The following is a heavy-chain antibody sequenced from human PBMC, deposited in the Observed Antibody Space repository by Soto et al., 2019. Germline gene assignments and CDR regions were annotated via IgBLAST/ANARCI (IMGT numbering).Heavy chain of an antibody. CDR3: ARSPVVPAAISPTDWFDP. CDR1: GGTFSSYT. CDR2: IIPILGIA. V-gene: IGHV1-69*02. J-gene: IGHJ5*02. Sequence: QVQLVQSGAEVKKPGSSVKVSCKASGGTFSSYTISWVRQAPGQGLEWLGRIIPILGIANYAQKFQGRVTMTADKATSTAYMELSSLRAEDTAVYYCARSPVVPAAISPTDWFDPWGQGTLVTVSS. D-gene: IGHD2-2*02.